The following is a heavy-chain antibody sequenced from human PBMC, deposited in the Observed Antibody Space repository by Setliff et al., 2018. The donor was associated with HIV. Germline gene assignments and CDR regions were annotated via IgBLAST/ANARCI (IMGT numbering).Heavy chain of an antibody. Sequence: PGGSLRLSCAASGFPFSSSNMHWVRQAPGKGLEWISYITGDSSRITYADSVKGRFAISRDNSKNTLYLQMNSLRPEDTAVYYCAKEKHSSGYLDYWGQGTLVTVSS. CDR1: GFPFSSSN. CDR2: ITGDSSRI. J-gene: IGHJ4*02. V-gene: IGHV3-48*01. D-gene: IGHD3-22*01. CDR3: AKEKHSSGYLDY.